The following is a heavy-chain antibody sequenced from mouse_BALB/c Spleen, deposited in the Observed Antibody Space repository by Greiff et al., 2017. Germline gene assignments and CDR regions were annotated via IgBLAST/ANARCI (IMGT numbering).Heavy chain of an antibody. D-gene: IGHD2-10*02. CDR3: SSDSYGCYYWYFDV. J-gene: IGHJ1*01. CDR1: GFYLTGYG. CDR2: IWGDGST. Sequence: VQLVESGPGLVAPSQSLSITCTVSGFYLTGYGVNWVRQPPGKGLEWLGMIWGDGSTDYNSALKHRMSIRKENSKSQVVFKMNSLQTYDTAAYYCSSDSYGCYYWYFDVWGAGTTVTVSS. V-gene: IGHV2-6-7*01.